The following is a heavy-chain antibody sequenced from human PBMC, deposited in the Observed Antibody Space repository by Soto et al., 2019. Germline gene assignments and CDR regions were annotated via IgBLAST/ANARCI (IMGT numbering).Heavy chain of an antibody. CDR2: MYNTGST. J-gene: IGHJ6*02. CDR3: ARDLWGYCGTDCYPLDV. V-gene: IGHV4-59*01. D-gene: IGHD2-21*02. Sequence: PSEPLSLTCTVSGGSISGYYWSWIRQPPGKGLEWIGYMYNTGSTVYNPSFKSRVTISVDTSKNQFSLKLNSVTAADTAVYYCARDLWGYCGTDCYPLDVRGQGTTVTVSS. CDR1: GGSISGYY.